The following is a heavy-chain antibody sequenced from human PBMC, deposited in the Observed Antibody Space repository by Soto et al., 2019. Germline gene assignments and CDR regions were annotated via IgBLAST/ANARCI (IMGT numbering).Heavy chain of an antibody. V-gene: IGHV3-7*01. CDR3: ARWLENYYYYYMDV. D-gene: IGHD6-19*01. CDR1: GFTFSSYW. CDR2: IKQDGSEK. J-gene: IGHJ6*03. Sequence: EVQLVESGGGLVQPGGSLRLSCAASGFTFSSYWMSWVRQAPGKGLEWVANIKQDGSEKYYVDSVKGRFTISRDNAKNSLYLQMNSLRAEDTAVYYCARWLENYYYYYMDVWGKGTTVTVSS.